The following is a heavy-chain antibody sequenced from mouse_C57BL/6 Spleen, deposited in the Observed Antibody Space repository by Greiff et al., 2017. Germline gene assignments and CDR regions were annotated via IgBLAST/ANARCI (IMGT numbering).Heavy chain of an antibody. J-gene: IGHJ3*01. V-gene: IGHV1-82*01. CDR3: ARAEGFAWFAY. CDR2: IYPGDGDT. CDR1: GYAFSSSW. Sequence: VKLMESGPELVKPGASVKISCKASGYAFSSSWMNWVKQRPGKGLEWIGRIYPGDGDTNYNGKFKGKATLTADKSSSTAYMQLSSLTSEDSAVYFCARAEGFAWFAYWGQGTLVTVSA.